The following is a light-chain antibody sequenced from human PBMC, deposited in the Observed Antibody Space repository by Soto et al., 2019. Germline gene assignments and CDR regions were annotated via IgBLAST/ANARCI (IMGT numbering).Light chain of an antibody. CDR3: QQYGSSPRT. CDR2: GAS. J-gene: IGKJ1*01. V-gene: IGKV3-20*01. CDR1: QSVSSSY. Sequence: EIVLTQSPGTLSLSPGERATLSCRASQSVSSSYLAWYQQKPGQAPRLLIYGASSRATGIPDRFSGSGSGTDFTLTISRLEPEEFAVYYSQQYGSSPRTFGKGPKVEIK.